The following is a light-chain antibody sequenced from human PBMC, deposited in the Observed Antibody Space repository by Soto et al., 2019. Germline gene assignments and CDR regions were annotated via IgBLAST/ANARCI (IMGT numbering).Light chain of an antibody. CDR2: GAS. J-gene: IGKJ1*01. V-gene: IGKV3-15*01. Sequence: EIVMTQSPATLSVSPGERATLSCRASQSVSSNLAWYQQKPGQAPRLLIYGASTRATGIPARFSGSGSGTEFTLTISSRQSEDFAFYYCQQYNNWPWTFGQGTKVEIK. CDR3: QQYNNWPWT. CDR1: QSVSSN.